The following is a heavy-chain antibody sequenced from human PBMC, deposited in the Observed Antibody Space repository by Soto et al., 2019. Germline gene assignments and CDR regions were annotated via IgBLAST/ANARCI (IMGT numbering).Heavy chain of an antibody. CDR1: GFTFSSYS. V-gene: IGHV3-23*01. D-gene: IGHD2-2*03. CDR3: ASGYCASTSCLRMDV. Sequence: FLSLYCAASGFTFSSYSMNWVGQAAGKGLEWVSAIGGSGSDTYYADSVKGRFTISRDNSKNTLYLQMNSLRAEDTAVYYCASGYCASTSCLRMDVWGQGTTVTVS. CDR2: IGGSGSDT. J-gene: IGHJ6*02.